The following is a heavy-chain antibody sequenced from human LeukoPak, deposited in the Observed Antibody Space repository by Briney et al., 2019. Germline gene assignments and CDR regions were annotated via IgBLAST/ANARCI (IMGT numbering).Heavy chain of an antibody. CDR3: ARAGGGYDILTGYYKLLDY. J-gene: IGHJ4*02. CDR2: ISSNGGST. Sequence: PGGSLRLSCAASGFTFSSYAMHWVRQAPGKGLEYVSAISSNGGSTYYANSVKGRFTISRDNSKNTLYLQMGSLRAEDMAVYYCARAGGGYDILTGYYKLLDYWGQGTLVTVSS. D-gene: IGHD3-9*01. CDR1: GFTFSSYA. V-gene: IGHV3-64*01.